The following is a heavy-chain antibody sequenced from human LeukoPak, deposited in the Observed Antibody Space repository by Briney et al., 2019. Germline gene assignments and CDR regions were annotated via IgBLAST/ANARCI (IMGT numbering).Heavy chain of an antibody. CDR3: ARASPKYSSSWSRSTRYRWFDP. CDR2: INHSGST. V-gene: IGHV4-34*01. Sequence: SESLSLTCAGYGGCFSGYYWSWIRQPPGKGLEWIGEINHSGSTNYNPSLKSRVTISVDTSKNQFSLKLSSVTAADTAVYYCARASPKYSSSWSRSTRYRWFDPWGQGTLVTVSS. J-gene: IGHJ5*02. CDR1: GGCFSGYY. D-gene: IGHD6-13*01.